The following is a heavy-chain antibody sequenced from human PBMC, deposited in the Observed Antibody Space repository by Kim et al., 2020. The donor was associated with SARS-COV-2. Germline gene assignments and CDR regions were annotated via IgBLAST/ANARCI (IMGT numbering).Heavy chain of an antibody. J-gene: IGHJ4*02. V-gene: IGHV4-39*01. CDR2: ISRDGNT. D-gene: IGHD3-10*01. CDR3: AGVIYYYYGSGAYAD. CDR1: GGSINRGHYY. Sequence: SETLSLTCTVSGGSINRGHYYWGWIRQPPGKGLEWIGSISRDGNTYYNPSLKSRVTVSVDTSKNQFSLKVNSVTAADTAVYYCAGVIYYYYGSGAYADWGQGTLVTVSS.